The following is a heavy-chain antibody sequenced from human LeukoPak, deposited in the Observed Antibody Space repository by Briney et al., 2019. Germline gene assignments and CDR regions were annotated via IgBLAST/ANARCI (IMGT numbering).Heavy chain of an antibody. CDR2: ISGSGGST. D-gene: IGHD6-19*01. Sequence: GGSLRLSCAASGFTFSSYAMSWVRQAPGKGLEWVSAISGSGGSTYYADSVKGRFTISRDNSKNTLYLQMNSLRAEDTAVYYCAKGNAQDSSGWAFDYWGQGTLVTVSS. CDR1: GFTFSSYA. V-gene: IGHV3-23*01. CDR3: AKGNAQDSSGWAFDY. J-gene: IGHJ4*02.